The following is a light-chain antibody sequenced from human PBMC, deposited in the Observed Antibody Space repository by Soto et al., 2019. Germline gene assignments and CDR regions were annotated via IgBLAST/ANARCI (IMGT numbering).Light chain of an antibody. V-gene: IGLV2-23*03. J-gene: IGLJ1*01. CDR3: CSYAGHSTFV. Sequence: QSVLAQPASVSCSPGQSITISCSGTSSDVGGYNLVSWYQQHPGKAPKVVIYDGNKRPSGISYRFSASKSGNTASLTISGLRTEDEADYYCCSYAGHSTFVFGSGTKVTVL. CDR1: SSDVGGYNL. CDR2: DGN.